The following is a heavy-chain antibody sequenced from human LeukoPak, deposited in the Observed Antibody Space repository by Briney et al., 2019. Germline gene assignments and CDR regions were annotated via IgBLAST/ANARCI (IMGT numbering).Heavy chain of an antibody. CDR2: ISYDGSNK. J-gene: IGHJ4*02. CDR1: GFTFTSYA. V-gene: IGHV3-30*04. CDR3: ARDPPYYDILTGYYKARGYLDY. D-gene: IGHD3-9*01. Sequence: PGGSLRLSCAASGFTFTSYAMHWVRQAPGKGLEWGAVISYDGSNKYYADSVKGRFSIPRDNSKNTLYLQMSRLRAEDTGVYYCARDPPYYDILTGYYKARGYLDYCGQGTLVTVSS.